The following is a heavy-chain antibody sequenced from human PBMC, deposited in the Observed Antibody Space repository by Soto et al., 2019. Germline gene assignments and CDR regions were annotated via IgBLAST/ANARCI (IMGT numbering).Heavy chain of an antibody. CDR3: ARAQGTRRDSSGYSNDAFDI. CDR2: ISWNSGSI. D-gene: IGHD3-22*01. Sequence: EVQLVESGGGLVQPGRSLRLSCAASGFTFDDYAMHWVRQAPGKGLEWVSGISWNSGSIGYADSVKGRFTISRDNAKNSLYLQMNSLRAEDTALYYCARAQGTRRDSSGYSNDAFDIWGQGTMVTVSS. V-gene: IGHV3-9*01. CDR1: GFTFDDYA. J-gene: IGHJ3*02.